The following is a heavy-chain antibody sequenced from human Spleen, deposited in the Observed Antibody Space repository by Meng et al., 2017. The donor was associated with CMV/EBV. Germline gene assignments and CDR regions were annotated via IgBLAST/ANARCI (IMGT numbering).Heavy chain of an antibody. CDR1: GYTFTGYY. V-gene: IGHV1-69*05. D-gene: IGHD3-9*01. J-gene: IGHJ4*02. CDR3: ARGEKLDYDMRY. Sequence: SVKVSCKASGYTFTGYYMHWVRQAPGQGLEWMGGIIPIFGTANYAQKFQGRVTITTDESTSTAYMELSSLRSEDTAVYYCARGEKLDYDMRYWGQGTLVTVSS. CDR2: IIPIFGTA.